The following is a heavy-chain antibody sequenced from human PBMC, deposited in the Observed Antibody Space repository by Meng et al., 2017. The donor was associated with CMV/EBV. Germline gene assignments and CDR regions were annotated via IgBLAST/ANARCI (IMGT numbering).Heavy chain of an antibody. J-gene: IGHJ5*02. V-gene: IGHV4-34*01. CDR2: INHSGST. CDR1: GVSFSGYY. Sequence: YGVSFSGYYWSWIRQPPGKGLEWIGEINHSGSTNYNPSLKSRVTISVDTSKNQFSLKLSSVTAADTAVYYCAGFTFGGVIVRWFDPWGQGTLVTVSS. D-gene: IGHD3-16*02. CDR3: AGFTFGGVIVRWFDP.